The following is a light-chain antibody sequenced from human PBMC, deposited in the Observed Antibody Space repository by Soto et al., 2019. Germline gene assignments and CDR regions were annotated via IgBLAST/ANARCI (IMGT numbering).Light chain of an antibody. CDR1: SSDVGGYNY. V-gene: IGLV2-14*01. CDR3: SSYTSSSTQV. Sequence: QSALTQPASVSGSPGQSITISCTGTSSDVGGYNYVSWYQQHPGKAPKLMIYEVSNRPSGVSIRFSGSKSGNTAFLTISGLQAEDEADYYCSSYTSSSTQVFGGGTKLTVL. J-gene: IGLJ2*01. CDR2: EVS.